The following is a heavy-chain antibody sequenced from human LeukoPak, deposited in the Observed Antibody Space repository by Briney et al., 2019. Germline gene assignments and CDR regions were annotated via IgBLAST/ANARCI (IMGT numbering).Heavy chain of an antibody. CDR2: ISSSSII. CDR3: AAHPTNNC. D-gene: IGHD2-8*01. V-gene: IGHV3-48*02. CDR1: GLTFSSYS. J-gene: IGHJ4*02. Sequence: PGGSLRLSCAASGLTFSSYSMNWVRQAPGKGLEWVSYISSSSIISYVDSVKGRFTISRDNAKNSLYLQMNSLRDEDTAVYYCAAHPTNNCWGQGTLVTVSS.